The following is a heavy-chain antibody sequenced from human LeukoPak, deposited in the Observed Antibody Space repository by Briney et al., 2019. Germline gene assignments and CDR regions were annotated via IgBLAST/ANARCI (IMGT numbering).Heavy chain of an antibody. D-gene: IGHD6-13*01. CDR1: GFTFSNYW. CDR2: IQPTGSET. J-gene: IGHJ4*02. V-gene: IGHV3-7*01. CDR3: GRFGYEAAVDL. Sequence: GGSLRLSCAASGFTFSNYWMMWVRQAPGQGLEFLANIQPTGSETYYADRVKGRFTISRDNAKNLLFLQMNTLRGEDTAVYYCGRFGYEAAVDLWGRGNLVTVSS.